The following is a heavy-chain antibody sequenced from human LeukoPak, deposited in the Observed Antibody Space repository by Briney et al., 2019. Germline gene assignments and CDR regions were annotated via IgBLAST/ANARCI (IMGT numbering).Heavy chain of an antibody. D-gene: IGHD5-12*01. CDR1: GGSFSGYY. V-gene: IGHV4-34*01. CDR2: INHCGST. J-gene: IGHJ4*02. Sequence: PSETLSLTCAVYGGSFSGYYWSWIRQPPGKGLEWIGEINHCGSTNYNPSLKSRVTISVDTSKNQFSLKLSSVTAADTAVYYCARGLRWLRFPRNYFDYWGQGTLVTVSS. CDR3: ARGLRWLRFPRNYFDY.